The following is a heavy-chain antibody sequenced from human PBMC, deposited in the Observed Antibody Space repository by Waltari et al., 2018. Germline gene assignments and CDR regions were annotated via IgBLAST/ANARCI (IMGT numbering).Heavy chain of an antibody. V-gene: IGHV1-8*03. D-gene: IGHD1-20*01. Sequence: QVQRVQSGAEVKKHGASAKVSCKASGYTFTSYDINLVRQAPGQGLEWMGWRNPIIGNTGYAKKFQGRVTNTRNTSINTDYMELSSLRSEDTAVYYCARGDNWKPHAFDIWGQGTMVTVSS. J-gene: IGHJ3*02. CDR3: ARGDNWKPHAFDI. CDR1: GYTFTSYD. CDR2: RNPIIGNT.